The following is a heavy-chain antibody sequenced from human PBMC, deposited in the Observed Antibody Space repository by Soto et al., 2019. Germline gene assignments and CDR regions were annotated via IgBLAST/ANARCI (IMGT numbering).Heavy chain of an antibody. CDR2: ISYDGSNK. V-gene: IGHV3-30*18. D-gene: IGHD6-6*01. CDR1: GFTFSSYG. CDR3: AKTREYSSIYYYYYQDV. Sequence: SLRLSCAASGFTFSSYGMHWFGQAPGKGLEWVAVISYDGSNKYYADSVKGRFTISRDNSKNTLYLQMNSLRAEDTAVYYCAKTREYSSIYYYYYQDVWGKGTTGIVSS. J-gene: IGHJ6*03.